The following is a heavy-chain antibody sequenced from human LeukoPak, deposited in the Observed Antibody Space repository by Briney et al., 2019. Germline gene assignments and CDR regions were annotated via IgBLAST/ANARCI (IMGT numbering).Heavy chain of an antibody. CDR2: ISSSGSTI. CDR3: ARDPGDYYFDY. J-gene: IGHJ4*02. V-gene: IGHV3-48*03. Sequence: GGSLRLSCAASGFTISGYEMNWARQAPGKGLEWLSYISSSGSTIYYADSVKGRFTISRDNAKNSLYLQMNSLRAEDTAVYYCARDPGDYYFDYWGQGTLVTVSS. D-gene: IGHD3-3*01. CDR1: GFTISGYE.